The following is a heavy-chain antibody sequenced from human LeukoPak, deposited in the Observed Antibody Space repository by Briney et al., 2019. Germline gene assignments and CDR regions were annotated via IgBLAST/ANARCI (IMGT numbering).Heavy chain of an antibody. V-gene: IGHV4-61*02. D-gene: IGHD4-11*01. J-gene: IGHJ5*02. CDR2: IYTSGST. CDR3: ARGYSNFLVYFDP. Sequence: SETLSLTCTVSGGPISSGSNYWSWIRQPAGKGLEWIGRIYTSGSTNYNPSLKSRVTISVDTSKNQFSLKLSSVTAADTAVYYCARGYSNFLVYFDPWGQGTLVTVSS. CDR1: GGPISSGSNY.